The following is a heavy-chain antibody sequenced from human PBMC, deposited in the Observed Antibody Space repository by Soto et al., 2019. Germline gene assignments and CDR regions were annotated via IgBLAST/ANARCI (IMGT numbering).Heavy chain of an antibody. D-gene: IGHD4-17*01. Sequence: PGESLKISCKGSGYSFTSYWIGWVRQMPGKGLEWMGIIYPGDSDTRYSPSFQGQVTISADKSISTAYLQWSSLKASDTAMYYCARHVGTTVTTSGGYYYYYYGMDVWGQGTTVTVSS. CDR2: IYPGDSDT. CDR3: ARHVGTTVTTSGGYYYYYYGMDV. V-gene: IGHV5-51*01. CDR1: GYSFTSYW. J-gene: IGHJ6*02.